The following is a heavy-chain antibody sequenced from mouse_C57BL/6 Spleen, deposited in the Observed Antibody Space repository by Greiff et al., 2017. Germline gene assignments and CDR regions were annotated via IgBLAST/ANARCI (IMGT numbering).Heavy chain of an antibody. CDR3: TRDGSYYSNYGWYFDV. V-gene: IGHV5-9-1*02. J-gene: IGHJ1*03. Sequence: EVNVVESGEGLVKPGGSLKLSCAASGFTFSSYAMSWVRQTPEKRLEWVAYISSGGDYIYYADTVKGRFTISRDNARNTLYLQMSSLKSEDTAMYYCTRDGSYYSNYGWYFDVWGTGTTVTVSS. D-gene: IGHD2-5*01. CDR1: GFTFSSYA. CDR2: ISSGGDYI.